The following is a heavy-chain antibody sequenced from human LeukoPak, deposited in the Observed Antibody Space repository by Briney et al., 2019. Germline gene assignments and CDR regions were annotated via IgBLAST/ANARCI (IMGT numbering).Heavy chain of an antibody. D-gene: IGHD3-10*01. V-gene: IGHV4-59*08. CDR2: IYYSGST. CDR3: XXXXXLFSSARSSSGFDY. CDR1: GGSISSYY. J-gene: IGHJ4*02. Sequence: PSETLSLTCTVSGGSISSYYWSWIRQPPGKGLEWIGYIYYSGSTNYNPSLKSRVTISVDTSKNQFSLKLSSVTAADTAVYYCXXXXXLFSSARSSSGFDYWGQGTLVTVSS.